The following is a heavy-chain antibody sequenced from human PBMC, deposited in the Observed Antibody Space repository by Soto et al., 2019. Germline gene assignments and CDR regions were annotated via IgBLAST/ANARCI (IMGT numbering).Heavy chain of an antibody. CDR3: ARFMGDIVVVPAAFQRRNYYYYSMDV. J-gene: IGHJ6*02. Sequence: ASVKVSCKASGYTFTSYGISWVRQAPGQGLEWMGWISAYNGNTNYAQKLQGRVTMTTDTSTSTAYMELRSLRSDDTAVYYCARFMGDIVVVPAAFQRRNYYYYSMDVWGQGTTVTSP. D-gene: IGHD2-2*01. V-gene: IGHV1-18*01. CDR1: GYTFTSYG. CDR2: ISAYNGNT.